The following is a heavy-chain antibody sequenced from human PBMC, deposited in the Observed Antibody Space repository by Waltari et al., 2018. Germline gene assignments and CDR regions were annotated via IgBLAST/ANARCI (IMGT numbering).Heavy chain of an antibody. J-gene: IGHJ4*02. CDR3: ARNGY. Sequence: VQLVESGGGLVKPGGSLRLSCAASGFTFSRYSMKWVRQAPGNGVERVSSISSSSSDIYCADAVKGRFTSSRDNAKNVLYLQMNSLRAEETAVYYCARNGYWGQGTLVTVSS. CDR1: GFTFSRYS. V-gene: IGHV3-21*01. CDR2: ISSSSSDI.